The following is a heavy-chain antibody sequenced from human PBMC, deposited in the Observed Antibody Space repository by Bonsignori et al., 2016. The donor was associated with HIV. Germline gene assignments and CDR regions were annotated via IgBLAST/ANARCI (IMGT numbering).Heavy chain of an antibody. V-gene: IGHV3-21*01. D-gene: IGHD3-16*01. J-gene: IGHJ4*02. CDR3: AREAGGGPYFDC. CDR2: ISSSSTYI. Sequence: VRQAPGKGLEWVSSISSSSTYIYSADSVKGRFTISRDNAKNSLYLQMNSLRAEDTSVYYCAREAGGGPYFDCWGQGTLVTVSS.